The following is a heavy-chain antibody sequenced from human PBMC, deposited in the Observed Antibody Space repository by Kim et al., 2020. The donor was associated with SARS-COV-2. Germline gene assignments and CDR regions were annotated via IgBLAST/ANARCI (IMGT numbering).Heavy chain of an antibody. D-gene: IGHD6-19*01. CDR2: SYYSVST. Sequence: SETLSLTCTVSGGSISSFYWSWIRQSPGKGLEWIGYSYYSVSTNYNPSLKSRVTILVDTSKNQFSLKLTSVTPADTAVYYCARAGAVAGLYAFDIWGQGTVGTVSS. CDR3: ARAGAVAGLYAFDI. V-gene: IGHV4-59*01. J-gene: IGHJ3*02. CDR1: GGSISSFY.